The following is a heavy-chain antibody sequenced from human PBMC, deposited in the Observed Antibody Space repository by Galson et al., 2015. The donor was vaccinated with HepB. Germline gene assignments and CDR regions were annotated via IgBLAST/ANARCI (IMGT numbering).Heavy chain of an antibody. V-gene: IGHV3-7*01. CDR3: ARDDVGGYFYS. CDR1: GFTFSSYW. CDR2: IKRDGSGK. Sequence: SLRLSCAASGFTFSSYWMSWVRQAPGEGPEWVANIKRDGSGKYYVDSVKGRFTISRDNAKNSLYLEMNSLRAEDTAVYYCARDDVGGYFYSWGQGTLVTVSS. D-gene: IGHD3-22*01. J-gene: IGHJ5*01.